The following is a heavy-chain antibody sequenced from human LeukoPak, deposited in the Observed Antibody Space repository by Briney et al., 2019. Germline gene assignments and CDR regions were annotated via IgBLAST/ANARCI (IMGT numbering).Heavy chain of an antibody. Sequence: GGSLRLSCAASGFTFSTYGMHWVRQAPGKGLEWMTFIQAGGDEKYYAESVRGRFTVSRDNSKNTLYLQMNSLRAEDTAVYYCARDTPGYGGDDFDYWGQGALVTVSS. CDR1: GFTFSTYG. CDR3: ARDTPGYGGDDFDY. V-gene: IGHV3-30*02. J-gene: IGHJ4*02. CDR2: IQAGGDEK. D-gene: IGHD4-23*01.